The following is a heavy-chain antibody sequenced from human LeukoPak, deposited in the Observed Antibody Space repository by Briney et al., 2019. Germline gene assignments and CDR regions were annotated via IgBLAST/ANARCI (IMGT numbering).Heavy chain of an antibody. J-gene: IGHJ2*01. CDR3: ARSLNWGSWYFDL. D-gene: IGHD7-27*01. CDR2: IKQDGSAK. CDR1: GFTFSSYR. Sequence: GGSLRPSCAASGFTFSSYRMYWFRQAPGKGLEWVANIKQDGSAKYYVDSVKGRFTISRDNAKNSLYLQMNSLRAEDTAVYYCARSLNWGSWYFDLWGRGTLVTVSS. V-gene: IGHV3-7*05.